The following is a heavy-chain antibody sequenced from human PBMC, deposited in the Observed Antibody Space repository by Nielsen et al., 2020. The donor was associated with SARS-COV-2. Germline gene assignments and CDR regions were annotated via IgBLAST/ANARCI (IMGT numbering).Heavy chain of an antibody. CDR2: ISAYNGNT. J-gene: IGHJ5*02. V-gene: IGHV1-18*04. D-gene: IGHD2-2*01. CDR1: GYTFTSYG. Sequence: ASLKVSCKASGYTFTSYGISWVRQAPGQGLEWMGWISAYNGNTNYAQKLQGRVTMNTDTSTSTAYMELRSLRSDDTAVYYCARVWGDIVVVPAAMAWFDPWGQGTLVTVSS. CDR3: ARVWGDIVVVPAAMAWFDP.